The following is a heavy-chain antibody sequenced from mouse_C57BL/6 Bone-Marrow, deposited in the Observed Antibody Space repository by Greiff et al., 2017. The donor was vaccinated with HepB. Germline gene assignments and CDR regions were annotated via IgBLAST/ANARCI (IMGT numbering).Heavy chain of an antibody. J-gene: IGHJ2*01. CDR2: IDPSDSYT. CDR1: GYTFTSYW. Sequence: QVQLQQPGAELVMPGASVKLSCKASGYTFTSYWMHWVKQRPGQGLEWIGEIDPSDSYTNYNQKFKGKSTLTVDKSSSTAYMQLSSLTSEDSAVYYCASRVALDYWGQGTTLTVSS. D-gene: IGHD1-1*01. V-gene: IGHV1-69*01. CDR3: ASRVALDY.